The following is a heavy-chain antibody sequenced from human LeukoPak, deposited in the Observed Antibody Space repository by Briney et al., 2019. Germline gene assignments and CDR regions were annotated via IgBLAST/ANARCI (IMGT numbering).Heavy chain of an antibody. CDR2: INPSGGST. Sequence: ASVKVSCKASGYTFTSYYMHWVRQAPGQGLEWMGIINPSGGSTSYAQKFQGRVTMTRDMSTSTVYMELSSLRSDDTAVYYCATGYCSGGSCYWTNDYWGQGTLVTVSS. V-gene: IGHV1-46*01. CDR1: GYTFTSYY. J-gene: IGHJ4*02. CDR3: ATGYCSGGSCYWTNDY. D-gene: IGHD2-15*01.